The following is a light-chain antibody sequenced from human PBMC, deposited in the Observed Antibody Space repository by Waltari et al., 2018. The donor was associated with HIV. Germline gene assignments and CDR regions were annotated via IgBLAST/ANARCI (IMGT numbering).Light chain of an antibody. V-gene: IGKV4-1*01. J-gene: IGKJ4*02. Sequence: DIVMTQSPYALAVSLGERATLNYSYSQSVLYSPNSKNYLAWYQPGPGQPPKQLIYWASIRESPVPNPFSGRASGTDFSLTVSSLQAEYVAVYYGEQQYSTPLTSEAATKVDIK. CDR1: QSVLYSPNSKNY. CDR2: WAS. CDR3: EQQYSTPLT.